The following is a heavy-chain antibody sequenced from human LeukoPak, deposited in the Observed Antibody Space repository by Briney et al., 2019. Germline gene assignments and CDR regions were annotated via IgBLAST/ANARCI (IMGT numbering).Heavy chain of an antibody. Sequence: TGGSLRLSCAASGFTFSSYAMQWVRQAPGKGMEWVAVISYDGSNKYYADSVKGRFTISRDNSKNRLYLQMNSLRAEDTAVYYCARVTATYYDFWSGWGAFNIWGQGTMVTVSS. CDR1: GFTFSSYA. CDR2: ISYDGSNK. J-gene: IGHJ3*02. V-gene: IGHV3-30-3*01. CDR3: ARVTATYYDFWSGWGAFNI. D-gene: IGHD3-3*01.